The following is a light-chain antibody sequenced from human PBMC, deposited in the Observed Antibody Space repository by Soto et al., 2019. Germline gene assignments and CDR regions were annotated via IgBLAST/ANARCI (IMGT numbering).Light chain of an antibody. Sequence: DIVMTQSPLSLPVTPGEPASISCRSSQSLLHSNGYNYLDWYLQKPGQSPQLLIYLGSNRASGVPDRFSGSGSGTDLTLKISRVEAEDVAVYYCMQALQTSWTFGQGTKVKIK. J-gene: IGKJ1*01. CDR2: LGS. CDR1: QSLLHSNGYNY. CDR3: MQALQTSWT. V-gene: IGKV2-28*01.